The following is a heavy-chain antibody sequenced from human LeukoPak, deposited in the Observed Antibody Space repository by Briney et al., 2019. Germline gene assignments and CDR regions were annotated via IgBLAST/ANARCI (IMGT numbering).Heavy chain of an antibody. D-gene: IGHD1-20*01. J-gene: IGHJ4*02. CDR1: GYTLTELS. Sequence: ASVKVSCKVSGYTLTELSMHWVRQAPGKGLEWMGGFDPEDGETIYAQKFQGRVTMTRNTSISTAYMELSSLRSEDTAVYYCARGSYNWNDYFDYWGQGTLVTVSS. CDR3: ARGSYNWNDYFDY. V-gene: IGHV1-24*01. CDR2: FDPEDGET.